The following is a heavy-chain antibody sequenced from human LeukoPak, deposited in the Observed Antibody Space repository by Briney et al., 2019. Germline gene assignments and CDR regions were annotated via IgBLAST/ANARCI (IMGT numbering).Heavy chain of an antibody. V-gene: IGHV3-23*01. CDR1: GFTFSSYA. CDR2: ISGSCSSS. CDR3: AKDSAGDYDLNFDY. D-gene: IGHD4-17*01. J-gene: IGHJ4*02. Sequence: GGSLRLSCAASGFTFSSYAMSWVRQAPGKGLEWVSAISGSCSSSYYADPVKRRFPISQDNSNNTLYLQMNSLRAEDTAVYYCAKDSAGDYDLNFDYWGQGTLVTVSS.